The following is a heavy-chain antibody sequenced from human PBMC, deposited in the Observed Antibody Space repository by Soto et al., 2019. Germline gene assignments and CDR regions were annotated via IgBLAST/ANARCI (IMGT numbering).Heavy chain of an antibody. Sequence: SETLSLTCAVYGGSFSGYYWSWIRQPPGKWLEWIGEINHSGSTNYNPSLKSRVTISVDTSKNQFSLKLSSVTAADTAVYYCARVRYNWNYGRYYYDYGMDVWGQGXTVTVYS. V-gene: IGHV4-34*01. CDR2: INHSGST. CDR1: GGSFSGYY. D-gene: IGHD1-7*01. J-gene: IGHJ6*02. CDR3: ARVRYNWNYGRYYYDYGMDV.